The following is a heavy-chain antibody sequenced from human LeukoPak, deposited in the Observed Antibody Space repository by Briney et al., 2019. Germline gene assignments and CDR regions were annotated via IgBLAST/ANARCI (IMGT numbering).Heavy chain of an antibody. CDR1: GGSFSGYY. D-gene: IGHD2-21*02. Sequence: SETLSLTCAVYGGSFSGYYWSWIRQPPGKGLEWIGEINHSGSTNYNPSLKSRVTISVDTSKNQFSLKLSSVTAADTAVYYCARARRAYCGGDCYLKVWFDPWGQGTLVTVSS. CDR2: INHSGST. V-gene: IGHV4-34*01. J-gene: IGHJ5*02. CDR3: ARARRAYCGGDCYLKVWFDP.